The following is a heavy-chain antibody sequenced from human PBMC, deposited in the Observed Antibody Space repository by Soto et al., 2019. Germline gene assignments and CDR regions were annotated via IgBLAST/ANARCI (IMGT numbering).Heavy chain of an antibody. CDR2: ITSSGGST. J-gene: IGHJ4*02. V-gene: IGHV3-23*01. Sequence: GGSLRLSCATSGFPFSSYAMSWVRQAPGKGLEWVSGITSSGGSTYYADSVKGRFTISRDNSKNTLSLQMNSLRVEDTAVYYCAKDRSQYDYWGQGTLVTVSS. CDR3: AKDRSQYDY. CDR1: GFPFSSYA.